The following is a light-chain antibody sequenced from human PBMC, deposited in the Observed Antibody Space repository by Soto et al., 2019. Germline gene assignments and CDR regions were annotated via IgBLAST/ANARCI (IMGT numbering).Light chain of an antibody. J-gene: IGKJ1*01. CDR2: GAS. CDR1: QSVSSSY. Sequence: EIVLTQSPGTLSLSPGERATLSCRASQSVSSSYLAWYQQKPGQAPRLLIYGASSRATGIPDRFSGSGSGTDFTLTISRLESEDFAVYYCQQYGSSPRTFCQGTKVEIK. V-gene: IGKV3-20*01. CDR3: QQYGSSPRT.